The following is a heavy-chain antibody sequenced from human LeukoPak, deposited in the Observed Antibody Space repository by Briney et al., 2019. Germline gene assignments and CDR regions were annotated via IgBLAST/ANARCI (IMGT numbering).Heavy chain of an antibody. D-gene: IGHD5-12*01. CDR3: ASQGSGYDSPIDH. CDR2: ISSSSSYM. CDR1: GFTFDDYG. V-gene: IGHV3-21*01. J-gene: IGHJ4*02. Sequence: GGSLRLSCAASGFTFDDYGMSWVRQAPGKGLEWVSSISSSSSYMYYADSVKGRFTISRDNAKNSLYLQMNSLRAEDTAVYYCASQGSGYDSPIDHWGQGTLVTVSS.